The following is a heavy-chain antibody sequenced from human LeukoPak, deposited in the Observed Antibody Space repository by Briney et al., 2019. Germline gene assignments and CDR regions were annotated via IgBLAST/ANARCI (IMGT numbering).Heavy chain of an antibody. CDR1: GFTFRSYG. J-gene: IGHJ5*02. CDR3: ARDPTTVTTPRWFDP. V-gene: IGHV3-30*02. CDR2: IHYDGSNK. D-gene: IGHD4-17*01. Sequence: PGGSLRLSRAASGFTFRSYGMHWVRQAPGKGLEGVGFIHYDGSNKYYADSVKGRFTISRDNSKNTLYVQMNSLRAEDTAVYYCARDPTTVTTPRWFDPWGQGTLVTVSS.